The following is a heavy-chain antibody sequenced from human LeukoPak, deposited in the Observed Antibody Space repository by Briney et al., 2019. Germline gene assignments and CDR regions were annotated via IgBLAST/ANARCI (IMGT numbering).Heavy chain of an antibody. D-gene: IGHD3-22*01. J-gene: IGHJ3*02. CDR1: GFTFDDYA. Sequence: GGSLRLSCAASGFTFDDYAMHWVRQAPGKGLEWVSGISWNSGSIGYADSVKGRFTISRDNAKNSLFPQMNSLRAEDTAVYYCARSNYYDSRSWGFDIWGQGTMVTVSS. V-gene: IGHV3-9*01. CDR2: ISWNSGSI. CDR3: ARSNYYDSRSWGFDI.